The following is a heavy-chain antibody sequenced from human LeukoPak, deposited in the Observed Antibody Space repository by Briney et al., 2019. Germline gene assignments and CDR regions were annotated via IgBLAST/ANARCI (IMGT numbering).Heavy chain of an antibody. J-gene: IGHJ4*02. V-gene: IGHV3-7*01. D-gene: IGHD4-17*01. CDR1: GLTFTNTYW. Sequence: GGSLRLSCAVSGLTFTNTYWISWVRQAPGKGLEWLANIKQDGSEKYYVDFVKGRFTISRDNAKNSLDLQMNSLRVEDTAVYYCARGALYQYYLDYWGWGQGTLVTVSS. CDR3: ARGALYQYYLDYWG. CDR2: IKQDGSEK.